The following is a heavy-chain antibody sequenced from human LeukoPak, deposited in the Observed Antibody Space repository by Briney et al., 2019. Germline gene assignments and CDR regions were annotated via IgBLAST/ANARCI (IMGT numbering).Heavy chain of an antibody. V-gene: IGHV3-30*18. D-gene: IGHD6-13*01. CDR3: AKRGGTNSWYVIEY. CDR2: VSFDGINK. CDR1: GFTFSSYD. J-gene: IGHJ4*02. Sequence: GGTLILSCAASGFTFSSYDMHWVRQAPGKGLEWVAVVSFDGINKYYADSVKGRFTISRDNSKNTLYLQMDSLRAEDTAVYYCAKRGGTNSWYVIEYWGQGTLATVSS.